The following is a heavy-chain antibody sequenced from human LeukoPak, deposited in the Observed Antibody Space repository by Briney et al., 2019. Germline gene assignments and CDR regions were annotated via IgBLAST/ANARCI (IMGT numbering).Heavy chain of an antibody. CDR1: GYTFTSYD. CDR3: ARARLPYYDFWSGYNHYDY. V-gene: IGHV1-8*01. Sequence: ASVKVSCKASGYTFTSYDINWVRQATGQGLEWTGWMNPNSGNTGYAQKFQGRVTMTRNTSISTAYMELSSLRSEDTAVYYCARARLPYYDFWSGYNHYDYWGQGTLVTVSS. D-gene: IGHD3-3*01. CDR2: MNPNSGNT. J-gene: IGHJ4*02.